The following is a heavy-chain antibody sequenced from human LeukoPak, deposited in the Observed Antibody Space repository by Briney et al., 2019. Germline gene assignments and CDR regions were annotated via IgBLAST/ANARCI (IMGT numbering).Heavy chain of an antibody. CDR1: GFTFSSYW. D-gene: IGHD5-12*01. V-gene: IGHV3-7*03. J-gene: IGHJ4*02. CDR3: AKFRAISSGYDYVEGYYFDY. CDR2: IKQDGSEK. Sequence: GGSLRLSCAASGFTFSSYWMSWVRQAPGKGLEWVAHIKQDGSEKYYVDSVKGRFTISRDNAKNSLYLQMNSLRAEDTAVYYCAKFRAISSGYDYVEGYYFDYWGQGTLVTVSS.